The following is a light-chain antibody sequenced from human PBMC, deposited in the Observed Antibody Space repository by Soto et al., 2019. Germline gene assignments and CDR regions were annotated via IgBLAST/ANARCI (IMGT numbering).Light chain of an antibody. CDR1: SSNIGAGYD. CDR3: QSYDSSLSAYV. V-gene: IGLV1-40*01. Sequence: QSVLTQPPSVSGAPGQSVAMSCTGSSSNIGAGYDLHWYQHLPGTAPKLLIYDDNNRPSGVPDRFSGSRSGTSASLAITGLQAEDEADYYCQSYDSSLSAYVFGTGTKVTVL. CDR2: DDN. J-gene: IGLJ1*01.